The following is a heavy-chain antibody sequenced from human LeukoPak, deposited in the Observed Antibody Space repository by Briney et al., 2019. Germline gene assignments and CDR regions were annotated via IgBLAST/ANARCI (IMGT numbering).Heavy chain of an antibody. D-gene: IGHD3-9*01. V-gene: IGHV1-69*05. CDR1: GGTFSSYA. Sequence: SVKVSCKASGGTFSSYAISWVRQAPGQGLEWMGGIIPIFGTANYAQKFQGRVTITTDESTSTAYMELSSLRSEDTAVYYCARATLRYFGFDYWGQGTLVTASS. CDR3: ARATLRYFGFDY. J-gene: IGHJ4*02. CDR2: IIPIFGTA.